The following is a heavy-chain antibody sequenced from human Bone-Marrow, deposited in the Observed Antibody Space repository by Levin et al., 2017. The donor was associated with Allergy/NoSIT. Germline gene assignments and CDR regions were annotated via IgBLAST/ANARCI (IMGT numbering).Heavy chain of an antibody. J-gene: IGHJ4*02. CDR2: ISGSGGST. CDR3: AKDLLYSSGWYGGKDY. V-gene: IGHV3-23*01. Sequence: GGSLRLSCAASGFTFSSYAMSWVRQAPGKGLEWVSAISGSGGSTYYADSVKGRFTISRDNSRNTLYLQMNSLRAEDTAVYYCAKDLLYSSGWYGGKDYWGQGTLVTVSS. D-gene: IGHD6-19*01. CDR1: GFTFSSYA.